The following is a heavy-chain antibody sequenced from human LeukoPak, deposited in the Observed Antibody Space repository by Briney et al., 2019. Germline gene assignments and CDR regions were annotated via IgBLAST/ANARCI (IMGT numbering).Heavy chain of an antibody. J-gene: IGHJ6*03. Sequence: SETLSLTCTVSGGSISSGSYYWSWIRQPAGKGLEWIGRIYTSGSTNYNPSLKSRVTISVDTSKNQFSLKLSSVTAADTAVYYCARVTRQTTVINYYYMDVWGKGTTVTVSS. D-gene: IGHD4-23*01. V-gene: IGHV4-61*02. CDR3: ARVTRQTTVINYYYMDV. CDR1: GGSISSGSYY. CDR2: IYTSGST.